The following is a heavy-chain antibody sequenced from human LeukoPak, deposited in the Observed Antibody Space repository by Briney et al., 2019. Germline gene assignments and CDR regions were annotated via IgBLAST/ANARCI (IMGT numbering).Heavy chain of an antibody. J-gene: IGHJ4*02. CDR3: AREALGYRGYDPDYFDS. CDR2: IKQDETEK. CDR1: GFTFSNFW. Sequence: QPGESLRLSCTASGFTFSNFWMGWVRQAPGKGLEWVANIKQDETEKFYLGSVKGRFTISRDNAKNPLYLQMNSLRVEDTALYYCAREALGYRGYDPDYFDSWGQGTLVIVSS. V-gene: IGHV3-7*03. D-gene: IGHD5-12*01.